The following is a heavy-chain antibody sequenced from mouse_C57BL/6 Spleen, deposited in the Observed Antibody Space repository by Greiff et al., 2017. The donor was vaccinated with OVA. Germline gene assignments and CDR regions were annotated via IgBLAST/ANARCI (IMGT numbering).Heavy chain of an antibody. CDR3: SGRYDYDGWYFDV. J-gene: IGHJ1*03. CDR1: GFTSSDDG. Sequence: EVKLVVSAGGLVKPGGSLKLSCAASGFTSSDDGMYCVRHAPEKGLEWVAYISSGSSTIYYADTVKGRFTISIDNAKNTLFLQMTSLRSEDTAMYYYSGRYDYDGWYFDVWGTGTTVTVSS. D-gene: IGHD2-4*01. CDR2: ISSGSSTI. V-gene: IGHV5-17*01.